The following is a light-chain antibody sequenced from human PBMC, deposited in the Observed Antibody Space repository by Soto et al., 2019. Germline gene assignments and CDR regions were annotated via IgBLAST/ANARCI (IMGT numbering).Light chain of an antibody. J-gene: IGLJ1*01. CDR2: EVS. V-gene: IGLV2-14*01. CDR3: SSCTSSSTYG. Sequence: QSALTQPASVSGSPGQSITLSCTGTSSDVSGYHYVSWYQQHPGKAPKLLIYEVSNRPSGVSNRFSGSKSGNTASQTNSGLQADDEADYYCSSCTSSSTYGFGPGTKVTVL. CDR1: SSDVSGYHY.